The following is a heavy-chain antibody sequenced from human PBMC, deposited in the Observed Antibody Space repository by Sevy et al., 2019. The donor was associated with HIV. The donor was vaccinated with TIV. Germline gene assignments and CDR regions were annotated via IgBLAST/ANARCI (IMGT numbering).Heavy chain of an antibody. Sequence: GGSLRLSCEVSALSVTNNGTHWVRQAPGKGLEWVAVISYDGINKYYGDSVKGRFIISRDRSKNTLYLQMNILRIEDTAVYYCAKDFTGFYGMDVWGQGTTVTVSS. CDR2: ISYDGINK. CDR3: AKDFTGFYGMDV. V-gene: IGHV3-30*18. D-gene: IGHD3-9*01. CDR1: ALSVTNNG. J-gene: IGHJ6*02.